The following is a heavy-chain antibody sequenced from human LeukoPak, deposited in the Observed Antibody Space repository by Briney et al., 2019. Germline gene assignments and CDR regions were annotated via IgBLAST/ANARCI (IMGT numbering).Heavy chain of an antibody. V-gene: IGHV3-48*03. D-gene: IGHD5-24*01. J-gene: IGHJ6*03. CDR2: ISSSGSTI. Sequence: GGSLRPSCAASGFTFSSYEMNWVRQAPGKGLEWVSYISSSGSTIYYADSVKGRFTISRDNAKNSLYLQMNSLRAEDTAVYYCARDRWRVALRGLDYYYMDVWGKGTTVTVSS. CDR1: GFTFSSYE. CDR3: ARDRWRVALRGLDYYYMDV.